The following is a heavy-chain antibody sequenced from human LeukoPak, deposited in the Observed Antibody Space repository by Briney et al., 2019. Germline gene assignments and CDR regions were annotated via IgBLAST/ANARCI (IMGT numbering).Heavy chain of an antibody. CDR1: GFTFSSSW. CDR3: ARGLMTPNTYCDL. Sequence: PGGSLRLSCVASGFTFSSSWMNWVREAPGKGLEWVANIKGDGSVQSYVDSVKGRFTISRDNAKNSLFLQMNSLRAEDTAVYYCARGLMTPNTYCDLWGQGTLVTVSS. D-gene: IGHD2-8*01. J-gene: IGHJ4*02. CDR2: IKGDGSVQ. V-gene: IGHV3-7*02.